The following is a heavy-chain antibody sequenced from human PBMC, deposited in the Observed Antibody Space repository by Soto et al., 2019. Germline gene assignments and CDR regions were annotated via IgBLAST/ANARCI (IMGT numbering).Heavy chain of an antibody. CDR3: ASRFRGGDADWFDP. CDR1: GYTFTSYA. V-gene: IGHV1-3*01. Sequence: QVQLVQSGAEVKKPGGSVKVSCKASGYTFTSYAMHWVRQAPGQRLEWMGWSNAGNGNTKYSQKLQGRVTITRDTSASTAYMELSSLRSEDTAVYYCASRFRGGDADWFDPWGQGTLVTVSS. CDR2: SNAGNGNT. D-gene: IGHD2-21*02. J-gene: IGHJ5*02.